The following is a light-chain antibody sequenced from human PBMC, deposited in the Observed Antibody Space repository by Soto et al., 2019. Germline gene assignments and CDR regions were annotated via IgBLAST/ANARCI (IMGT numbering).Light chain of an antibody. V-gene: IGKV3-15*01. Sequence: EIVMTQSPATLSVSPGERATLSCRASQSVNNNLAWYQHKPGQAPRLLIYGASARATGIPARFSGSGSGTEFTLTISSLQSEDFAVYYCQQYNNWPLTFGGGTNVEIK. J-gene: IGKJ4*01. CDR3: QQYNNWPLT. CDR1: QSVNNN. CDR2: GAS.